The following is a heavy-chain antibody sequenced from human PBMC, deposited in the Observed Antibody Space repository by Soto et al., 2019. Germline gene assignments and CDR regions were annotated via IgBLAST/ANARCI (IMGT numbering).Heavy chain of an antibody. CDR2: INAVNGNT. CDR3: ARVSYSSSWYFDYFDY. CDR1: GYTFTSYA. V-gene: IGHV1-3*01. Sequence: QVQLVQSGAEVKKPGASVKVSCKASGYTFTSYAMHWVRQAPGQRLEWMGWINAVNGNTKYSQKFQGRVTITRDTSASTAYMELSSLRSEDTAVYYCARVSYSSSWYFDYFDYWGQGTLVTVSS. D-gene: IGHD6-13*01. J-gene: IGHJ4*02.